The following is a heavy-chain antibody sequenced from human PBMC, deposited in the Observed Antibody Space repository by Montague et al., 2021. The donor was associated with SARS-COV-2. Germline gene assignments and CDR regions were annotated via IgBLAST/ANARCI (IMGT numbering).Heavy chain of an antibody. CDR1: GGSISSGSNY. V-gene: IGHV4-39*01. Sequence: SETLSLTCTVSGGSISSGSNYWGWIRQPPGKGLEWIGSIYYSGSTYYNSSLKSRVTISVDTSKNQFSLKLNSVTAADTAVYYCARLVWFGELSSENWFDPRGQGTLVTVSS. CDR2: IYYSGST. CDR3: ARLVWFGELSSENWFDP. D-gene: IGHD3-10*01. J-gene: IGHJ5*02.